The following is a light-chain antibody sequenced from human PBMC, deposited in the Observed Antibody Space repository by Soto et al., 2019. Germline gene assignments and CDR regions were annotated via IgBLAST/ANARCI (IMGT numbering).Light chain of an antibody. Sequence: IVSTKSTTTLSVSPVERAPLSCRASQSVSSYLAWYQQKPGQAPRLLIYDASNRATGIPARFSGSGSGTDFTLTISSLEPEDFAVYYCQQRSNWPLTFGGGTKVDIK. CDR1: QSVSSY. J-gene: IGKJ4*01. V-gene: IGKV3-11*01. CDR2: DAS. CDR3: QQRSNWPLT.